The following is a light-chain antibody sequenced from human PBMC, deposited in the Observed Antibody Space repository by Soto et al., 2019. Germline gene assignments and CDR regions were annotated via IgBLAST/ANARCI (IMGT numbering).Light chain of an antibody. CDR1: QSISSY. J-gene: IGKJ1*01. CDR2: ATS. V-gene: IGKV1-39*01. Sequence: DIQMTQSPTSLSASVGDRVTLTCRASQSISSYLNWYQQKPGKAPNLLIHATSRLQTGVPSRFSGSGSGTDFTLTISSLQPEDFATYYCHESYSTSWTFGQGTKVDIK. CDR3: HESYSTSWT.